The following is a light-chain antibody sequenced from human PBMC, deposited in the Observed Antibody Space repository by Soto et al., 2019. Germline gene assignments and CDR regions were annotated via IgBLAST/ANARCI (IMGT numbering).Light chain of an antibody. J-gene: IGKJ4*01. V-gene: IGKV1-5*03. CDR2: ETS. Sequence: DFQMTQSPFTLSASVADRVTISCRASHYLGRDLPWYQQKPGKTPKLLIYETSSLESGVPSRFGGSGSGTDFTLTISSLQPEDFATYFCQHGYSTPLTFGGGTKV. CDR3: QHGYSTPLT. CDR1: HYLGRD.